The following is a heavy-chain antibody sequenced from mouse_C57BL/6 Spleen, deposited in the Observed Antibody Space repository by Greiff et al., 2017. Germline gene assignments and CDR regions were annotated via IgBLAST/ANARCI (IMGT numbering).Heavy chain of an antibody. CDR2: ISDGGSYT. Sequence: VQLKESGGGLVKPGGSLKLSCAASGFTFSSYAMSWVRQTPEKRLEWVATISDGGSYTYYPDNVKGRFTISRDNAKNNLYLQMSHLKSEDTAMYYCARSYGSSYLYFDYWGQGTTLTVSS. V-gene: IGHV5-4*01. D-gene: IGHD1-1*01. J-gene: IGHJ2*01. CDR3: ARSYGSSYLYFDY. CDR1: GFTFSSYA.